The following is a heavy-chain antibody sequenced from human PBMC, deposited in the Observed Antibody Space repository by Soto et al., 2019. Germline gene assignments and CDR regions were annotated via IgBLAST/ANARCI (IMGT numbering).Heavy chain of an antibody. CDR2: IYSGGST. CDR3: ARSTVNPPYYYYYYMDV. CDR1: GFTVSSNY. D-gene: IGHD4-4*01. J-gene: IGHJ6*03. V-gene: IGHV3-66*01. Sequence: EVQLVESGGGLVQPGGSLRLSCAASGFTVSSNYMSWVRQSPGKGLEWVSVIYSGGSTYYADSVKGRFTISRDNSKTTLYLQMNSLRAEDTAVYYCARSTVNPPYYYYYYMDVWGKGTTVTVSS.